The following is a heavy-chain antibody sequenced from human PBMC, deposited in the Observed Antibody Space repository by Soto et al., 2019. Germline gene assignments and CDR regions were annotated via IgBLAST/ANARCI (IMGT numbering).Heavy chain of an antibody. V-gene: IGHV4-59*11. CDR3: AREGYCTGNPCTEYGWFGP. D-gene: IGHD2-8*02. CDR2: ISYTGST. J-gene: IGHJ5*02. CDR1: GGSISSHY. Sequence: QVQLQESGPGLVKPSETLSLTCTVSGGSISSHYWTWIRQPPGKGLEWIGYISYTGSTNYNPSLKSRVSISIDTSKNQFSLRLSSVTAADTAVYYCAREGYCTGNPCTEYGWFGPWGQGTLVTVSS.